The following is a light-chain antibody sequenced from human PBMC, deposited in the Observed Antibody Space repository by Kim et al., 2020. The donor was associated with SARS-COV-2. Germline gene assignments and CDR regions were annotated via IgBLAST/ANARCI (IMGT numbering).Light chain of an antibody. Sequence: QPVLTQSPSASASLGTSVKLTCTLSSEYKTYAIAWHQQLPEKCPRYLMNVDSDGSHTRGDGIPDRFSGSSSGAGRYLTISSLQPEDEADHYCLTWGPGIRVFGGGTQLTVL. J-gene: IGLJ2*01. CDR1: SEYKTYA. CDR2: VDSDGSH. CDR3: LTWGPGIRV. V-gene: IGLV4-69*01.